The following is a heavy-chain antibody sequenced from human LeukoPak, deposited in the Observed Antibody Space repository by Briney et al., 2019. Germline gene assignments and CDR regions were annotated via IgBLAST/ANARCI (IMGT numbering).Heavy chain of an antibody. CDR2: IHHSGGI. Sequence: PSETLSLTCAVSGDSISSDIWWNWVRQPPGKGLEWIGEIHHSGGINYNPSLKSRVAISLDTSKNQFSLKLSSVTAADTAVYYCARYFDPPEYFRHWGQGTLVTVSS. CDR1: GDSISSDIW. D-gene: IGHD3-9*01. J-gene: IGHJ1*01. CDR3: ARYFDPPEYFRH. V-gene: IGHV4-4*02.